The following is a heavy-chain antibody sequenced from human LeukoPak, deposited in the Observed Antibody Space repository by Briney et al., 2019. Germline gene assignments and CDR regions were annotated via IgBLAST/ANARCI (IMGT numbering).Heavy chain of an antibody. CDR3: AKDRSRGYSHGSFDD. V-gene: IGHV3-30*02. J-gene: IGHJ4*01. CDR1: GFTFSSYG. CDR2: IQYDDSNK. D-gene: IGHD5-18*01. Sequence: PVGSLRLSCAASGFTFSSYGMHWVRQAPAKGLDWVAFIQYDDSNKYYADTVKGRFTNSRDNSRNTVNLQMNSLRGEDTAVYSCAKDRSRGYSHGSFDDWGHGGLVAIAS.